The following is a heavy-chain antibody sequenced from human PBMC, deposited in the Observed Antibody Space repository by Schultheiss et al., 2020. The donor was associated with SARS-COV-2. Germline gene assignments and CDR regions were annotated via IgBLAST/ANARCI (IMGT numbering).Heavy chain of an antibody. D-gene: IGHD2-2*01. CDR2: IIPIFGTA. J-gene: IGHJ5*02. Sequence: SVKVSCKASGGTFSSYAISWVRQAPGQGLEWMGGIIPIFGTANYAQKFQGRVTITADKSTSTAYMELSSLRSEDTAVYYCARYHSRRQASWFDPWGQGTLVTVPS. CDR3: ARYHSRRQASWFDP. V-gene: IGHV1-69*06. CDR1: GGTFSSYA.